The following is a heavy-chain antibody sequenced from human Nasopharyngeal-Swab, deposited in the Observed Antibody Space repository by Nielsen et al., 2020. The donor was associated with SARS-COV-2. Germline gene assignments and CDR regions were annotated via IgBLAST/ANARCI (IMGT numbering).Heavy chain of an antibody. Sequence: SCAASGFTFSDYYMSWIRQAPGKGLEWVSYISSSGSTIYYADSVKGQFTISRDNSKNTLYLQMNSLRAEDTAVYYCAKDRGCSGGSCYVHWYFDLWGRGTLVTVSS. V-gene: IGHV3-11*01. CDR2: ISSSGSTI. J-gene: IGHJ2*01. CDR1: GFTFSDYY. D-gene: IGHD2-15*01. CDR3: AKDRGCSGGSCYVHWYFDL.